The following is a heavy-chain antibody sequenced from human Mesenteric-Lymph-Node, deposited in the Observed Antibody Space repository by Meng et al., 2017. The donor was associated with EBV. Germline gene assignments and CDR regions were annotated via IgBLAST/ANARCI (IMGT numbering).Heavy chain of an antibody. CDR1: GGSITSSNW. Sequence: VRLQESGPGLVKSSGTLSLTCAVSGGSITSSNWWTWVRQPPGKGLEWIGEIYHIGSTNYNPSLKTRVSISVDRSKNQFSLNLTSVTAADTAVYYCAKVMDSGTWLDPWGQGSLVTVSS. V-gene: IGHV4-4*02. CDR3: AKVMDSGTWLDP. J-gene: IGHJ5*02. CDR2: IYHIGST. D-gene: IGHD1-14*01.